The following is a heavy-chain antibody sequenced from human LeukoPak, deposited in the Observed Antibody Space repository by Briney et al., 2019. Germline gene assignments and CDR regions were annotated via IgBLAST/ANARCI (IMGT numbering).Heavy chain of an antibody. CDR1: GLTFISYA. V-gene: IGHV3-23*01. CDR2: ISGSVGST. D-gene: IGHD2-2*01. J-gene: IGHJ4*02. CDR3: AKDAPVNIVVVPAANS. Sequence: PGGSLRLSCAASGLTFISYAMSWVRQAPGKGLEWVSAISGSVGSTYYADTVKGRFTISRDNSKNTLYLQMNSLRAEDTAVYYCAKDAPVNIVVVPAANSWGQGTLVTVSS.